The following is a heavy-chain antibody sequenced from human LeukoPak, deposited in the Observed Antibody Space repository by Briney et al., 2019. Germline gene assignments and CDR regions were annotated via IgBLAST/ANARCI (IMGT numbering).Heavy chain of an antibody. J-gene: IGHJ4*02. Sequence: PSQTLSLTCTVSGGSISSGSYYWSWIRQPAGKGLEWIGRIYTSGSTNYNPSLKSQVTISVDTSKNQFSLKLSSVTAADTAVYYCARDTITFGGVIAQYYFDYWGQGTLVTVSS. V-gene: IGHV4-61*02. CDR1: GGSISSGSYY. CDR2: IYTSGST. CDR3: ARDTITFGGVIAQYYFDY. D-gene: IGHD3-16*02.